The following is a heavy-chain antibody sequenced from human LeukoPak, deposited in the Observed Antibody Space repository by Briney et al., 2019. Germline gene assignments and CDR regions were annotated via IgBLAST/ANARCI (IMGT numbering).Heavy chain of an antibody. Sequence: GGSLRLSCAASGFTFSSYSMNWVRQAPGKGMEWVSSISSSSSYIYYADSVKRRFTISRDNAKNSLYLQMNSLRAEDTAVYYCARGDGLVDYWGQGTLVTVSS. CDR3: ARGDGLVDY. V-gene: IGHV3-21*01. J-gene: IGHJ4*02. CDR2: ISSSSSYI. CDR1: GFTFSSYS. D-gene: IGHD3-16*01.